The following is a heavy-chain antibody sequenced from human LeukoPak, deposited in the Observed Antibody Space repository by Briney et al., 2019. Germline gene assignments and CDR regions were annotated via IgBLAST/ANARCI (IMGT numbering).Heavy chain of an antibody. D-gene: IGHD6-19*01. CDR3: AKTTAGNSSGRYPGWPVDY. CDR2: ISGSGGDT. CDR1: GFTFRNYA. V-gene: IGHV3-23*01. J-gene: IGHJ4*02. Sequence: GGSLRLSCAASGFTFRNYAIYWVRQAPGKGLEWVSGISGSGGDTYFADSVKGRFTTSRDHSKNTVFLQMDSLRAGDTAVYYCAKTTAGNSSGRYPGWPVDYWGQGTLVTVSS.